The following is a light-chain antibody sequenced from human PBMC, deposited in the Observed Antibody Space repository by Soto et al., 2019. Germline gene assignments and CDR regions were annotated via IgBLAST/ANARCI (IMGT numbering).Light chain of an antibody. Sequence: EIVMTQSPVTLSASPGESATLSCRASQSVDNNVAWYQQTPGQAPRLLIVGSFARATGIPARFSGSGSGSEFTLTISGLQSEDFAVYYCQQYNDRPPITFGQGTRREIK. J-gene: IGKJ5*01. CDR1: QSVDNN. CDR2: GSF. CDR3: QQYNDRPPIT. V-gene: IGKV3-15*01.